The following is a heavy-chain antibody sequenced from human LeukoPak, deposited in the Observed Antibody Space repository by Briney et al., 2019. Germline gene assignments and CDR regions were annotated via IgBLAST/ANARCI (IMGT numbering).Heavy chain of an antibody. V-gene: IGHV4-59*08. D-gene: IGHD6-13*01. CDR2: IFYSGST. J-gene: IGHJ4*02. Sequence: SETLSLTCTVSGGSISSYYWSWIRQPPGRGLEWIGYIFYSGSTNYNPSLKSRVTISVDTSKNQFSLKLTSVTAADTAVYYCARLGSSWYFEFFFDYWGRGTLVTVSS. CDR1: GGSISSYY. CDR3: ARLGSSWYFEFFFDY.